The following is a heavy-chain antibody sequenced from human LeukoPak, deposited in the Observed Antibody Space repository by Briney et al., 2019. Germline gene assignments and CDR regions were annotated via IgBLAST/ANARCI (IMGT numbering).Heavy chain of an antibody. CDR2: ISYDGTNK. J-gene: IGHJ4*02. CDR1: GFTFSSYA. CDR3: AKVGDNWDFDY. V-gene: IGHV3-30*18. D-gene: IGHD3-16*01. Sequence: GRSLRLSCAASGFTFSSYAMHWVRQAPGKGLEWVALISYDGTNKYYADSVKRRFTTSRDNSKNTLYLHMNSLRAEDTAVYYCAKVGDNWDFDYWGQGTLVSVSS.